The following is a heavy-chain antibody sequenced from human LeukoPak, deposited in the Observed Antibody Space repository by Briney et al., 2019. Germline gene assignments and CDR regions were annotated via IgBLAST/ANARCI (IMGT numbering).Heavy chain of an antibody. J-gene: IGHJ6*02. Sequence: SETLSLTCTVSGGFISTYYWSWLRQPPGKGLEWLGYIYYTGSTNYNPSLKSRVTISVDTSKNQISLKLSSVTATDTAVYYCARHWSGYTYAGKYYFYGMDVWGQGTTVTVSS. CDR2: IYYTGST. CDR3: ARHWSGYTYAGKYYFYGMDV. V-gene: IGHV4-59*08. D-gene: IGHD5-18*01. CDR1: GGFISTYY.